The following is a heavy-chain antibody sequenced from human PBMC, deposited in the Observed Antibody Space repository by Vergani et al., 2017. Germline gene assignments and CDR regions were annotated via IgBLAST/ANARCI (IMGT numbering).Heavy chain of an antibody. CDR1: GFTFSACP. Sequence: EVQLLQSGGGVIQPGGSVRLSCAASGFTFSACPMTWVRQAPGKGLEWVSAISSSSSYIYYADSVKGRFTISRDNAKNSLYLQMNSLRAEDTAVYYCARDARYSSSWSYYYYMDVWGKGTTVTVSS. J-gene: IGHJ6*03. CDR3: ARDARYSSSWSYYYYMDV. V-gene: IGHV3-21*01. D-gene: IGHD6-13*01. CDR2: ISSSSSYI.